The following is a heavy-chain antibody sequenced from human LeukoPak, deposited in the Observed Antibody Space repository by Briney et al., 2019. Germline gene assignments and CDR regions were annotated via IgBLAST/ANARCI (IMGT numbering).Heavy chain of an antibody. D-gene: IGHD1-1*01. CDR3: ARSSNSLNDDAFDI. J-gene: IGHJ3*02. Sequence: SETLSLTCTVSGGSISSYYWSWIRQPPGKGLEWIGYIYYSGSTNYNPSLKSRVTISVDTSKNQFSLKLSSVTAADTAVYYCARSSNSLNDDAFDIWGQGTMVTVSS. CDR1: GGSISSYY. CDR2: IYYSGST. V-gene: IGHV4-59*01.